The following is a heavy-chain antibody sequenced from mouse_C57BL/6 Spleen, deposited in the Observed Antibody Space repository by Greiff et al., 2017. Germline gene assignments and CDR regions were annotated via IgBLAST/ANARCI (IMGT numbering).Heavy chain of an antibody. J-gene: IGHJ1*03. CDR1: GFTFSSYG. V-gene: IGHV5-6*01. CDR3: ARHDDGYIDV. Sequence: EVKLVESGGDLVKPGGSLKLSCAASGFTFSSYGTSWVRQTPDKRLEWVATISSGGSYTYYPDSVKGRFTISRDNAKNTLYLQMSSLKSEDTAMYYCARHDDGYIDVGGTGTTVTVSS. D-gene: IGHD2-3*01. CDR2: ISSGGSYT.